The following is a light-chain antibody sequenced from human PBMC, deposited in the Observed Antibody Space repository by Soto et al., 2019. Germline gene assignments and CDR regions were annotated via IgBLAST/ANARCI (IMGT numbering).Light chain of an antibody. V-gene: IGLV2-23*01. CDR1: SSDVTNYNL. Sequence: QSALAQPASVSGSPGQSITISCTATSSDVTNYNLVSWYQQLPGEAPGLIIYEDTKRPSGVSHRFSGSRSDNTASLTISGLQTEEAGDYYCISYAGGALFGGGTKVTVL. J-gene: IGLJ3*02. CDR2: EDT. CDR3: ISYAGGAL.